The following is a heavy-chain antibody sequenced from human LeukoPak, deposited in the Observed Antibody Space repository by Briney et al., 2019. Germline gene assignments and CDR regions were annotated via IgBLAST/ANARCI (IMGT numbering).Heavy chain of an antibody. J-gene: IGHJ4*02. CDR3: ARGESSGWSDY. Sequence: SETLSLTCTVSGGSISSYYWSWIRQPPGKGLEWIGYIYYSGSTNYNPSLKSRVTISVDTSKNQFSLKLSSLTAADTAVYYCARGESSGWSDYWGQGTLVTVSS. D-gene: IGHD6-19*01. V-gene: IGHV4-59*08. CDR2: IYYSGST. CDR1: GGSISSYY.